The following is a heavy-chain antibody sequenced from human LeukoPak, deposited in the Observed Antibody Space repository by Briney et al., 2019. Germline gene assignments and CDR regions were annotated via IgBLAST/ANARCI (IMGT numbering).Heavy chain of an antibody. V-gene: IGHV3-43D*04. J-gene: IGHJ4*02. CDR3: ASRRGDSSGYFRFDY. CDR2: ISWDGGST. CDR1: GFTFDDYA. Sequence: GGSLRLSCAASGFTFDDYAMHWVRQAPGKGLEWVSLISWDGGSTYYADSVKGRFTISRDNSKNTLYLQMNSLRAEDTAVYYCASRRGDSSGYFRFDYWGQGTLVAVSS. D-gene: IGHD3-22*01.